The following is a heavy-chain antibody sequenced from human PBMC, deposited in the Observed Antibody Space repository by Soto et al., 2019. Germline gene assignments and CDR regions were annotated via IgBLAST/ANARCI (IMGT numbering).Heavy chain of an antibody. CDR3: ATAPYDYGSGSYYRYYYYYMDV. Sequence: QVQLQQWGAGLLKPSETLSLTCAVYGGSFSGYYWSWIRQPPGKGLEWIGEINHSGSTNYNPSLKSRVTISVDTSKSQCSLKLSSVTAADTAVYYCATAPYDYGSGSYYRYYYYYMDVWGKGTTVTVSS. CDR2: INHSGST. V-gene: IGHV4-34*01. CDR1: GGSFSGYY. J-gene: IGHJ6*03. D-gene: IGHD3-10*01.